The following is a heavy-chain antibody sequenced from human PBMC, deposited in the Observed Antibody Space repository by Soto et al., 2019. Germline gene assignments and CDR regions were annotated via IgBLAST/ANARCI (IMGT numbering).Heavy chain of an antibody. CDR3: ARDSYSSSPGGRLDQ. J-gene: IGHJ5*02. CDR2: IYYDVNNK. D-gene: IGHD6-6*01. Sequence: QVQLVESGGGVVQPGRSLRLSCAASGFIFSNYAMHWVRQAPGKGLEWVAIIYYDVNNKDYTDSVKGRFTISRDNSKNTLYLQMNSLRAEDTAVYYCARDSYSSSPGGRLDQWGQGTLVTVSS. V-gene: IGHV3-30*04. CDR1: GFIFSNYA.